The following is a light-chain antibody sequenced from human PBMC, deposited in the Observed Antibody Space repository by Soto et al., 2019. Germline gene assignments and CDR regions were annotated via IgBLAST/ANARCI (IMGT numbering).Light chain of an antibody. CDR1: SSDVGGYDY. Sequence: QSVLTQPASVSGSPGQSITISCTGTSSDVGGYDYVSWYQQYPGKAPKVILYDVHNWPSGVSNRFSGSKSGNTASLTIFGLQAEDEADYYCSSFTSSRTEVFGTGTKVTVL. J-gene: IGLJ1*01. CDR2: DVH. CDR3: SSFTSSRTEV. V-gene: IGLV2-14*01.